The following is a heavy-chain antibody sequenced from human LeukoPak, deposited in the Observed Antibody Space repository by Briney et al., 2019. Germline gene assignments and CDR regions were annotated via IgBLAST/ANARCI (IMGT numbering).Heavy chain of an antibody. D-gene: IGHD3-10*02. J-gene: IGHJ6*04. V-gene: IGHV3-30*02. CDR1: GFTLSDYG. CDR2: IPFDGSHK. Sequence: TGGSLRLSCVVSGFTLSDYGIHWVRQAPGRGLQWVAFIPFDGSHKYYADSVEGRFTISRDTSKNTLYLQMNSLRAEDTAVYYCAELGITMIGGVWGKGTTVTISS. CDR3: AELGITMIGGV.